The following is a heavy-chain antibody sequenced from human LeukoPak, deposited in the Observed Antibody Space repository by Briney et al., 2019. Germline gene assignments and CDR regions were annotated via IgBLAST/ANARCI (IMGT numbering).Heavy chain of an antibody. J-gene: IGHJ4*02. CDR2: IRTKADSYAT. D-gene: IGHD5-18*01. V-gene: IGHV3-73*01. CDR3: TRLLDTAMIISALDY. CDR1: GFTFSGSA. Sequence: PGRSLRLSCAASGFTFSGSAIHWVRQASGKGLEWVGRIRTKADSYATAYAASVKGRFTISRDDSKNTAYLQMNSLKTEDTAVYYCTRLLDTAMIISALDYWGQGTRVTVSS.